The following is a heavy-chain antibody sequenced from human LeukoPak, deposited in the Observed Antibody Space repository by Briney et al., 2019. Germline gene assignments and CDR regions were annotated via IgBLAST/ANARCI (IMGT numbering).Heavy chain of an antibody. CDR1: GFTFSSYA. J-gene: IGHJ4*02. V-gene: IGHV3-23*01. CDR2: ISGSGGAT. Sequence: GGSLRLSCAASGFTFSSYAMGWVRQAPGKGLEWVSGISGSGGATYYADAVKGRFTISRDNSKNTLYLQMNSLRAEDTAVYHCAKRYCSGGSCYSGLDYWGQGTLVTVTS. CDR3: AKRYCSGGSCYSGLDY. D-gene: IGHD2-15*01.